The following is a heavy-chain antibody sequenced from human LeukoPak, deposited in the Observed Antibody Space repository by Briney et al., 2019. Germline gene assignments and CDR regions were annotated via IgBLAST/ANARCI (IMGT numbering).Heavy chain of an antibody. V-gene: IGHV1-18*01. D-gene: IGHD3-3*01. J-gene: IGHJ5*02. CDR1: GYTFTCSG. CDR2: ISAYNGNT. Sequence: ASVKVSCKASGYTFTCSGISWVRQAPGQGLEWMGWISAYNGNTNYAQKLQGRVTMTTDTSTSTAYMELRSLRSDDTAVYYCARDWDDFWSGFSPGWFEPWGQGTLVTVSS. CDR3: ARDWDDFWSGFSPGWFEP.